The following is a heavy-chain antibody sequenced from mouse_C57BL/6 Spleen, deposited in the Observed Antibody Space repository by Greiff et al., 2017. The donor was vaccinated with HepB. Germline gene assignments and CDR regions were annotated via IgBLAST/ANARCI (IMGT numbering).Heavy chain of an antibody. CDR3: ASKDYGSSFYYAMDY. CDR2: ISSGSSTI. CDR1: GFTFSDYG. Sequence: EVQLVQSGGGLVKPGGSLKLSCAASGFTFSDYGMHWVRQAPEKGLEWVAYISSGSSTIYYTDTVKGRCTISRDNAKNTLFLQITSLSSEDTAMYYCASKDYGSSFYYAMDYWGQGTSVTVSS. D-gene: IGHD1-1*01. V-gene: IGHV5-17*01. J-gene: IGHJ4*01.